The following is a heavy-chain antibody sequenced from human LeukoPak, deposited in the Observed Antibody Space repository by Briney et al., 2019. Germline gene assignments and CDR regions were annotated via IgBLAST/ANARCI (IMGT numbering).Heavy chain of an antibody. CDR3: ARGSRRWGPDY. V-gene: IGHV3-48*03. CDR2: ISSSGSTI. Sequence: PGGSLRLSCAASGFTFSSYEMNWVRQAPGKGLEWVSYISSSGSTIYYADSVKGRFTISRDNAENSLYLQMNSLRAEDTAVYYCARGSRRWGPDYWGQGTLVTVSS. J-gene: IGHJ4*02. CDR1: GFTFSSYE. D-gene: IGHD4-23*01.